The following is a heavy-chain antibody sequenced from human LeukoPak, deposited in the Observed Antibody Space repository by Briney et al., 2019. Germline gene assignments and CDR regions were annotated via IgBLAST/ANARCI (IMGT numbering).Heavy chain of an antibody. D-gene: IGHD4-17*01. Sequence: ADTLSLTCSVSGGSFSSSSYYWGWIRQPPWKGLEWIINIYYRGNTYYSPSLKSRVTISVDASRDQFSLKLGSVTAADTGVYYCARDNGEYGFDYWGQGALVTVSS. V-gene: IGHV4-39*01. CDR1: GGSFSSSSYY. CDR3: ARDNGEYGFDY. CDR2: IYYRGNT. J-gene: IGHJ4*02.